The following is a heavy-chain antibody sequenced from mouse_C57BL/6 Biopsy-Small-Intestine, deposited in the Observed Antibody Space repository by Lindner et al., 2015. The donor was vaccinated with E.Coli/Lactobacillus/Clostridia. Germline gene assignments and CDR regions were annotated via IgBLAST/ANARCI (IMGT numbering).Heavy chain of an antibody. J-gene: IGHJ3*01. V-gene: IGHV5-17*01. CDR3: ARPLYYGSSHFAY. D-gene: IGHD1-1*01. CDR2: ISRGSSTI. CDR1: GFTFSDYG. Sequence: QLQESGGGLVKPGGSLKVSCAASGFTFSDYGVHWVRQAPEKGLEWVAFISRGSSTIYYADTVKGRFTISRDNAKNTLFLQMTSLRSEDTAMYYCARPLYYGSSHFAYWGQGTLVSVSA.